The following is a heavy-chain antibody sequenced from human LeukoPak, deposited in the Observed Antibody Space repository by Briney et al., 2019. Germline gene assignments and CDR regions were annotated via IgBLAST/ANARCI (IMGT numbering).Heavy chain of an antibody. V-gene: IGHV3-23*01. Sequence: PGGSLRLSCAASGFTFSSYAMSWVRQAPGKGLEWVSGISGSGDSTYYADSVKGRFTISRDNSKNTLYLQMNSLRAEDTAVYYCAKDLRRATVTYFDYWGQGTLVTVSS. D-gene: IGHD4-11*01. CDR1: GFTFSSYA. J-gene: IGHJ4*02. CDR3: AKDLRRATVTYFDY. CDR2: ISGSGDST.